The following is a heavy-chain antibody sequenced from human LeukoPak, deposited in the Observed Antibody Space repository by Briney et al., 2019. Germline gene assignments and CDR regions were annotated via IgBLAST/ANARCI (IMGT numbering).Heavy chain of an antibody. CDR2: LYYSGNT. J-gene: IGHJ4*02. CDR1: GGSISSSRYY. CDR3: ARVGLFVVVTAIRGQYYFDY. D-gene: IGHD2-21*02. Sequence: SETLSLTCTVSGGSISSSRYYGGWIRQPPGKGLEWIGSLYYSGNTYYNPSLKSRVTISVDTSKNQFSLKLSSVTAADTAVYYCARVGLFVVVTAIRGQYYFDYWGQGTLVTVSS. V-gene: IGHV4-39*01.